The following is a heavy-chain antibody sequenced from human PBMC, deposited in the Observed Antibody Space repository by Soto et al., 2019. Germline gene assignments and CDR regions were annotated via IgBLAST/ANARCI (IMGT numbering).Heavy chain of an antibody. V-gene: IGHV1-69*02. CDR1: GGTFSSYT. CDR3: ARAFLSGYANGQLAFDY. CDR2: IIPILGIA. Sequence: SVKVSCKASGGTFSSYTISWVRQAPGQGLEWMGRIIPILGIANYAQKFQGRVTITADKSTSTAYMELSSLRSEDTAVYYCARAFLSGYANGQLAFDYWGQGTLVTVSS. J-gene: IGHJ4*02. D-gene: IGHD3-22*01.